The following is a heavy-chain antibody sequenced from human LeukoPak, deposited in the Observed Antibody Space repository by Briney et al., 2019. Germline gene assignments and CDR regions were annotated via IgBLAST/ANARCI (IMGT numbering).Heavy chain of an antibody. Sequence: GGSLRLSCAASGFTFTTYWMHWVRHAPGKGLVWVARINIDGTTTYYVDYVKGRFTTSRDNAKHTVSLEMSSLRDDDTAVYHCVRAGASGTYGQFDAWGQGALVTVSS. CDR2: INIDGTTT. CDR3: VRAGASGTYGQFDA. V-gene: IGHV3-74*01. J-gene: IGHJ5*02. D-gene: IGHD3-10*01. CDR1: GFTFTTYW.